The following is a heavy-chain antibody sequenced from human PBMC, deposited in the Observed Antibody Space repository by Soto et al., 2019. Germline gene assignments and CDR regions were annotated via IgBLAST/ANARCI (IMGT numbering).Heavy chain of an antibody. CDR3: ARDSTKWSFDL. CDR2: IKSDGSGI. J-gene: IGHJ2*01. CDR1: GFSLTNYW. Sequence: EVQVVESGGGLAQPGGSLRLSCVVSGFSLTNYWMHWVRQTPGKGLVWVSRIKSDGSGIIYADSVKGRFTISRDNAKNTLYLQMDRLRAEDTALYYCARDSTKWSFDLWGRGTLVTVSS. D-gene: IGHD3-3*02. V-gene: IGHV3-74*01.